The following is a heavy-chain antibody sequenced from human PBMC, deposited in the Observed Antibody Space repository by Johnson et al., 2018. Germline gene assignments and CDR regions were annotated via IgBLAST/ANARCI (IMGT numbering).Heavy chain of an antibody. CDR3: ARVDSSSSGYYYYGLDV. CDR1: GFIFSSFW. Sequence: VQLGEAGGGLVQPGGSLRISCAGSGFIFSSFWMSWVRRAPGQGLEWVATIKGDGSEKYYVDSVKGRFTISRDNAKNSVYLQMNSLRAEDTAGYYCARVDSSSSGYYYYGLDVWGQGTKVTVSS. CDR2: IKGDGSEK. V-gene: IGHV3-7*01. D-gene: IGHD6-6*01. J-gene: IGHJ6*02.